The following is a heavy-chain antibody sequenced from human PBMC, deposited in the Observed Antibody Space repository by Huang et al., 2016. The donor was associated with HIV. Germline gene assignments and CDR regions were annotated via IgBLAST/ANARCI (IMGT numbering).Heavy chain of an antibody. CDR1: GDSLSGFF. CDR3: ARGRGTSWSFFDT. J-gene: IGHJ5*02. Sequence: QVRLDQWGAGLLKPSETLTLTCAVYGDSLSGFFWSWIRQSPGRGLEWSGEITQSGSTNYNPSLKSRVTIAIDTSKKQFSLKLKSVTADDTSTYYCARGRGTSWSFFDTWGQGSFVTVSS. V-gene: IGHV4-34*01. CDR2: ITQSGST. D-gene: IGHD2-2*01.